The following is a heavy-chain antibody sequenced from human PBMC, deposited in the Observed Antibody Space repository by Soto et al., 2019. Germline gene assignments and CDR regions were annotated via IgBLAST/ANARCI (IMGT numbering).Heavy chain of an antibody. CDR2: TYYRSKWNN. CDR3: AGVTWFRAMDV. D-gene: IGHD3-10*01. V-gene: IGHV6-1*01. Sequence: SQTLSLTCAISGDSVSSDSAAWNWIRQSPSGCLEWLGRTYYRSKWNNDYGLSVKSRITINPDTSKNQFSLHLHSVTPEDTAVYYCAGVTWFRAMDVWGQGTPVTVSS. CDR1: GDSVSSDSAA. J-gene: IGHJ6*02.